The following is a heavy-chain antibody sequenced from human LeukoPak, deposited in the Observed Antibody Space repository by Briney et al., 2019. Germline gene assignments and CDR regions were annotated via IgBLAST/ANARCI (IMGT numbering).Heavy chain of an antibody. V-gene: IGHV1-46*01. D-gene: IGHD5-12*01. Sequence: ASVKVSCKASGYTFTKYYIHWVRQAPGQGLEWMGMINPSDGATTYAQRFQGRVTMTRDMSTTTVYMDLRSLRSEDTAVYYCARAGFRGYGGLLDNWGQGTLVTDSS. CDR1: GYTFTKYY. CDR2: INPSDGAT. CDR3: ARAGFRGYGGLLDN. J-gene: IGHJ4*02.